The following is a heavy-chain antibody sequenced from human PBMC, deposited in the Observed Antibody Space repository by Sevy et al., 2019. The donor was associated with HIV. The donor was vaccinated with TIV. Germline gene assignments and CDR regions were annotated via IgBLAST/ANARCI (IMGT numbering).Heavy chain of an antibody. V-gene: IGHV3-15*01. J-gene: IGHJ4*02. CDR1: GFTFSNAW. Sequence: GGSLRLSCVASGFTFSNAWMSWVRQTPGKGLEWVGRIKSKTDGGTSEFAAPVKGRFAIARDDSKNTLSLQMDSLKTEDTAVYYCTAGVGTSDFDYWGQGILVTVSS. CDR3: TAGVGTSDFDY. D-gene: IGHD1-26*01. CDR2: IKSKTDGGTS.